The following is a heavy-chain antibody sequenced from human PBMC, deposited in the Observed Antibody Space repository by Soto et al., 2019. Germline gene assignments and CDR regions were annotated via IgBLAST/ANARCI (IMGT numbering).Heavy chain of an antibody. V-gene: IGHV3-30*18. D-gene: IGHD1-1*01. CDR3: AKEYGRRLDY. CDR1: GFSFGRYG. J-gene: IGHJ4*02. Sequence: QVKLVESGGGVVQPGRSLRLSCAASGFSFGRYGMHWVRQAPGKGLEWVAVISYDGTNKYYADSVKGRFTISRDNSKNMLYMQMNSLRAEDTAVYYCAKEYGRRLDYWGQGTLVTVSS. CDR2: ISYDGTNK.